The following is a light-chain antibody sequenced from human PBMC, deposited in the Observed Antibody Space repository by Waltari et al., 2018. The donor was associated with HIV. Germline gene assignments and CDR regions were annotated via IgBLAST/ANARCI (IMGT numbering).Light chain of an antibody. V-gene: IGLV2-11*01. CDR2: DVT. CDR1: SSAVGGDNY. CDR3: SSYAGLYHWL. J-gene: IGLJ3*02. Sequence: HSSVAPPPPLSACPGQPVTISSTACSSAVGGDNYVSWYQQQPGTAPKLIIYDVTKRPSGLPDRFCASNSGSTASLTSCGLQLDDAADYYCSSYAGLYHWLFGGGTKLTVL.